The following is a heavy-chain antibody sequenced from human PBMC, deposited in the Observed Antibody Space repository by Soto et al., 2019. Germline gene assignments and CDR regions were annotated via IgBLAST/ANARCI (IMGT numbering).Heavy chain of an antibody. D-gene: IGHD3-16*01. J-gene: IGHJ4*02. CDR3: ARKRSFRGYFDY. Sequence: ASVKVSCKASGYTFTSYGISWVRQAPGQGLEWMGWISAYNGNTNYAQKLQGRVTMTTDTSTSTAYMELRSLRSDDAAVYYCARKRSFRGYFDYWGQGTLVTVSS. CDR2: ISAYNGNT. V-gene: IGHV1-18*01. CDR1: GYTFTSYG.